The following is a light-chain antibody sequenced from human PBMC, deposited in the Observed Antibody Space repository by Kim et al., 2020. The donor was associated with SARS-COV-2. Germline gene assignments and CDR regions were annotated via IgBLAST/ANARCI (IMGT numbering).Light chain of an antibody. V-gene: IGLV3-25*03. Sequence: PGQTATITCSVDAFPDQFAHWYQQKPGQAPILVIFRDTERPSEISDRFSGSTSGTKATLTISGVQAEDEADYYCQSGDSRNAFWVFGGGTKLTVL. CDR3: QSGDSRNAFWV. CDR1: AFPDQF. J-gene: IGLJ3*02. CDR2: RDT.